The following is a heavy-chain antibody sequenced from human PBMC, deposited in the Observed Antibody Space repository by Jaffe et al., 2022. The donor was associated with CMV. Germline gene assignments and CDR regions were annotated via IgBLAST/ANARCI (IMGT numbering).Heavy chain of an antibody. V-gene: IGHV4-61*01. CDR2: IHYSGNT. Sequence: QVQLQESGPGLVKPSETLSLTCTVSGVSVTNPSYYWSWVRQPPGKGLEWIAFIHYSGNTNQNPSLESRVTISVDTSRNQISLRLSSVTAADTGVYYCARNPPPGGFDYWGQGSLVTVSS. CDR3: ARNPPPGGFDY. J-gene: IGHJ4*02. CDR1: GVSVTNPSYY.